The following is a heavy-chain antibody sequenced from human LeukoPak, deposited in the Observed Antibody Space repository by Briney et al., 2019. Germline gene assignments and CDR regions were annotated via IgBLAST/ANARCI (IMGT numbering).Heavy chain of an antibody. CDR1: GGTFSSYA. Sequence: SVKVSCKASGGTFSSYAISWVRQAPGQGLEWMGGIIPIFGTANYAQKFQGRVTITTDESTSTAYMELSSLRSEDTAVYYCASTLGIADRVNYDILTGYRRWGQGTLVTVSS. J-gene: IGHJ4*02. CDR3: ASTLGIADRVNYDILTGYRR. D-gene: IGHD3-9*01. CDR2: IIPIFGTA. V-gene: IGHV1-69*05.